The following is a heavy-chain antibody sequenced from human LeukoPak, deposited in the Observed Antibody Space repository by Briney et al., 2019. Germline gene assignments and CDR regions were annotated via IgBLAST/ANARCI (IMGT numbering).Heavy chain of an antibody. CDR1: GGSISSGGYY. CDR2: IYHSGST. CDR3: ARDRDGVTPPIY. Sequence: SETLSLTCTVPGGSISSGGYYWSWIRQPPGKGLEWIGYIYHSGSTYYNPSLKSRVTISVDRSKNQFSLKLSSVTAADTAVYYCARDRDGVTPPIYWGQGTLVTVSS. D-gene: IGHD2-21*02. V-gene: IGHV4-30-2*01. J-gene: IGHJ4*02.